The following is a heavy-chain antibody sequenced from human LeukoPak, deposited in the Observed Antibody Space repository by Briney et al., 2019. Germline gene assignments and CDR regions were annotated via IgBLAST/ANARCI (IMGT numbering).Heavy chain of an antibody. CDR2: IKQDGSEK. Sequence: GGSLRLSCAASGFTFSSYWMSWVRKAPGKGLEWVANIKQDGSEKYYVDSVKGRFTISRDNAKNSLYLQMNSLRAEDTAVYYCAREGPEYYDILTGFPTTFDYWGQGTLVTVSS. CDR3: AREGPEYYDILTGFPTTFDY. CDR1: GFTFSSYW. J-gene: IGHJ4*02. D-gene: IGHD3-9*01. V-gene: IGHV3-7*03.